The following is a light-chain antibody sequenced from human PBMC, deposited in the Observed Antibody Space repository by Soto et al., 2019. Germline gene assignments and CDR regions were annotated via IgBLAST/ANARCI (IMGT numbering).Light chain of an antibody. Sequence: EIAFRQMPGTLSLSPGERATLSCRASQSVSRNYLAWCQQKPGQAPRLLIYDASSRPTGIPVRCSGSWSRSDFTLTISRLEPEYFAFDYCQQYGSSRTFCQGTKVDIK. CDR2: DAS. CDR1: QSVSRNY. J-gene: IGKJ1*01. V-gene: IGKV3-20*01. CDR3: QQYGSSRT.